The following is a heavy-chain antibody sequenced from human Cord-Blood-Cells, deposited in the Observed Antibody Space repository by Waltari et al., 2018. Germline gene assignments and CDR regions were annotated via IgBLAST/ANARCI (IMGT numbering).Heavy chain of an antibody. CDR3: ARDSVVVVPAAIYDAFDI. CDR1: GGTFSSYA. CDR2: SIPVFGTP. J-gene: IGHJ3*02. D-gene: IGHD2-2*02. Sequence: QVQLVQSGAEVKKPGSSVKVSCKASGGTFSSYAISWVRQAPGQGLEWMGGSIPVFGTPIYGRKFQGRVTITADESTSTAYMELSSLGSEDTAVYYCARDSVVVVPAAIYDAFDIWGQGTMVTVSS. V-gene: IGHV1-69*01.